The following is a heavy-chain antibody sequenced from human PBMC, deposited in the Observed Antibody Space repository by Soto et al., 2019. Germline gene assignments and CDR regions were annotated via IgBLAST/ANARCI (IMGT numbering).Heavy chain of an antibody. Sequence: QVQLVQSGAEVKKPGASVKVSCKASGYTFTGYYMHWVRQAPGQGLEWMGWINPNRGGTNYEQKLQGWVTMTRDTPISTAYMELSRLRSDDTAVYYCARGQDYYGSGSYYNGGIDYWGQGTLVTVSS. CDR1: GYTFTGYY. J-gene: IGHJ4*02. D-gene: IGHD3-10*01. CDR3: ARGQDYYGSGSYYNGGIDY. CDR2: INPNRGGT. V-gene: IGHV1-2*04.